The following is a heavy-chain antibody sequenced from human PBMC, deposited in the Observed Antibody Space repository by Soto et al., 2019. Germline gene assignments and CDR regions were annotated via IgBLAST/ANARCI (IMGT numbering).Heavy chain of an antibody. CDR3: ARGVKYGAYSRWFDP. CDR1: GNTFTNYD. D-gene: IGHD4-17*01. J-gene: IGHJ5*02. V-gene: IGHV1-8*01. Sequence: QVQLVQSGAEVKKPGASVKVSCKASGNTFTNYDINWVRQATGQGLEYLGWMNPNSGETAYVQKFQGRVTMTWDTSITTAYMELRSLRSDDAVVYFCARGVKYGAYSRWFDPWGQGTLVTVSS. CDR2: MNPNSGET.